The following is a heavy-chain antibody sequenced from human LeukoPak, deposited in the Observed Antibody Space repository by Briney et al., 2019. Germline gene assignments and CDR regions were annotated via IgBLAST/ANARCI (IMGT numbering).Heavy chain of an antibody. Sequence: SETLSLTCSVSGGSLRGYFWSWLRQAPGKGLEWIAYIHYDGRTDYNPSLQSRITIAVDTSKNQFSLKLNSATAADTAVYYCARQRGIESRSGWYRIFDFWGHGTLVTASS. CDR3: ARQRGIESRSGWYRIFDF. CDR1: GGSLRGYF. CDR2: IHYDGRT. V-gene: IGHV4-59*08. J-gene: IGHJ4*01. D-gene: IGHD6-19*01.